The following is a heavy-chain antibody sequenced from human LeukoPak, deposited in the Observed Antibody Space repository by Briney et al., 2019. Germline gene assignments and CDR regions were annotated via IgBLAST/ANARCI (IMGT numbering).Heavy chain of an antibody. CDR1: GFIFSHYW. Sequence: GGSLRLSCGASGFIFSHYWMSWVRQAPGKGLEWVANIKEDGSVKYYVDSLKGRFTISRDNARNSVYLQMNSLRAEDTAVYYCARIGYSSSSFDYWGQGTLVTVSS. J-gene: IGHJ4*02. V-gene: IGHV3-7*01. CDR3: ARIGYSSSSFDY. CDR2: IKEDGSVK. D-gene: IGHD6-6*01.